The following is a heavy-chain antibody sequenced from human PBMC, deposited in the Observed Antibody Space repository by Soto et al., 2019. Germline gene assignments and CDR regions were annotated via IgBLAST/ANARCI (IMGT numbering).Heavy chain of an antibody. J-gene: IGHJ6*03. CDR2: IKSKTDGGTT. CDR1: GFTFSNAW. D-gene: IGHD3-22*01. CDR3: TTAPHLVPYDTYYYYMDV. Sequence: PGGSLRLSCAASGFTFSNAWMSWVRQAPGKGLEWVGRIKSKTDGGTTDYAAPVKGRFTISRDDSKNTLYLQMNSLKTEDTAVYYCTTAPHLVPYDTYYYYMDVWGKGTTVTVSS. V-gene: IGHV3-15*01.